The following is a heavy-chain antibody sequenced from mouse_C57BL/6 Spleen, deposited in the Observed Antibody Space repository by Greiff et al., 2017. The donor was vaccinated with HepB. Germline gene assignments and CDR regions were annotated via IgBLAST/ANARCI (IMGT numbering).Heavy chain of an antibody. V-gene: IGHV1-55*01. J-gene: IGHJ1*03. CDR1: GYTFTSYW. Sequence: VQLQQPGAELVKPGASVKMSCKASGYTFTSYWITWVKQRPGQGLEWIGDIYPGSGSTNYNEKFKSKATLTVDTSSSTAYMQLSSLTSEDSAVYSCARGGGTMVTNWYFDVWGTGTTVTVSS. CDR3: ARGGGTMVTNWYFDV. D-gene: IGHD2-2*01. CDR2: IYPGSGST.